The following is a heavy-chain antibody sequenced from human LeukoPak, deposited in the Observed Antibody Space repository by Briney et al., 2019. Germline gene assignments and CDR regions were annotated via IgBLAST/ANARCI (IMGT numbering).Heavy chain of an antibody. CDR3: ARDQVRGYYYYMDV. CDR1: GYTFTGYY. D-gene: IGHD3-10*01. CDR2: INPNSGGT. J-gene: IGHJ6*03. Sequence: GASVKVSCKASGYTFTGYYMHWVRQAPGQGLEWMGWINPNSGGTNYAQKFQGRVTMTRDTSISTAYMELSRLRSDDTAVYYCARDQVRGYYYYMDVWGKGTTVTISS. V-gene: IGHV1-2*02.